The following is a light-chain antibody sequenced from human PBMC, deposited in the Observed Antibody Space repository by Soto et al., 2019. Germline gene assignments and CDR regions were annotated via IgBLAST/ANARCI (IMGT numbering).Light chain of an antibody. CDR2: ANI. Sequence: QSVLTQPPSVSGAPGQRVNISCAGSRSNIGAGNDVHWYQHLPGTAPQLLIYANINRPSGVPDRFSGSKSGTSASLAITGLQAEDGADYYCQFCDSSLSADVFGSGTKVTLL. J-gene: IGLJ1*01. CDR3: QFCDSSLSADV. V-gene: IGLV1-40*01. CDR1: RSNIGAGND.